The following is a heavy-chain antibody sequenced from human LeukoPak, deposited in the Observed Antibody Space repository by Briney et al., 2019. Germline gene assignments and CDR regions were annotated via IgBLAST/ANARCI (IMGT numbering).Heavy chain of an antibody. CDR2: ICASGST. CDR1: GDSIGSGTFC. D-gene: IGHD3-3*01. V-gene: IGHV4-61*02. Sequence: PSETLSLTCPVSGDSIGSGTFCWNWVRQPAGTGLEWIGRICASGSTDYNPSLKSRVTISVDTSKNQFSLKLSSVTAADTAVYYCARDWYYDFWSGQDNYYYYYMDVWGKGTTVTVSS. J-gene: IGHJ6*03. CDR3: ARDWYYDFWSGQDNYYYYYMDV.